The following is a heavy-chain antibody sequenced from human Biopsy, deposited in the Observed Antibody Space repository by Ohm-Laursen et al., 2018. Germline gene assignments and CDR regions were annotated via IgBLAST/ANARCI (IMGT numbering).Heavy chain of an antibody. Sequence: SQTLSLTCTVPGGSISNNNYYWGWIRQPPGKGLEWIGSIFYRGSTHYKPSLKSRVNISVDTSKSQFSLKLNSVTAADTAVYYCARDYDTSGYYYVSWGQGTLVTVSS. CDR1: GGSISNNNYY. V-gene: IGHV4-39*01. D-gene: IGHD3-22*01. CDR2: IFYRGST. CDR3: ARDYDTSGYYYVS. J-gene: IGHJ5*02.